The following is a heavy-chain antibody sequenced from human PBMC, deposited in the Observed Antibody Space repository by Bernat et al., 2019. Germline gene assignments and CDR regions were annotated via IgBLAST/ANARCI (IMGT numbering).Heavy chain of an antibody. D-gene: IGHD2-21*02. Sequence: EVQLVESGGGLVQPGGSLKLSCAASGFSFSDSAMHWVRQASGKGLEWVGRIRSKTNNYATAYAASVKGRFTISRDDSKNTAYLQMNSLKSEDTAVYYCTRDLVVTIDYWGQGTLVTVSS. CDR1: GFSFSDSA. V-gene: IGHV3-73*02. CDR2: IRSKTNNYAT. J-gene: IGHJ4*02. CDR3: TRDLVVTIDY.